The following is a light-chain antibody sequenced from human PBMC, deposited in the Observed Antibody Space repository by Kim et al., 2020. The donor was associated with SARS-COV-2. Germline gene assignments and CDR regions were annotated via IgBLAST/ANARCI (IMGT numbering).Light chain of an antibody. V-gene: IGLV3-1*01. CDR3: QAWDSSTVV. J-gene: IGLJ2*01. CDR1: KLGDKY. CDR2: QDS. Sequence: VSPRKTASITCSGDKLGDKYACWYQQKPGQSPVLVIYQDSKRPSGIPELFSGSNSGNTATLTISGTQAMDEADYYCQAWDSSTVVFGGGTQLTVL.